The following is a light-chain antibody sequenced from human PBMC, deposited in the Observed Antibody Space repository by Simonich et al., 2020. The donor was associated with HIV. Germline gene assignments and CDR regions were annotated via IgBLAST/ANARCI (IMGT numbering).Light chain of an antibody. J-gene: IGKJ2*01. CDR1: QSVLYSSNTKNY. CDR2: WAS. V-gene: IGKV4-1*01. CDR3: QQYYDTPYT. Sequence: DIVMTQSPDSLAVSLGERAPINCKSSQSVLYSSNTKNYLAWYQQKPGQPPKLLIYWASTRESGVPDRFSGSESGTDFTLTISSLQAEDVAVYYCQQYYDTPYTFGQGTKLEIK.